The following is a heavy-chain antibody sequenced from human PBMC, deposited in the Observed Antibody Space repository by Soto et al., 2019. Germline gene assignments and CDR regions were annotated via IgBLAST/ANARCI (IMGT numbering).Heavy chain of an antibody. D-gene: IGHD1-26*01. CDR3: ARQQILYFDY. CDR1: GFTFSSYG. J-gene: IGHJ4*02. CDR2: IWYDGSND. V-gene: IGHV3-33*01. Sequence: QAQLVESGGGVVQPGRSLRLSCAASGFTFSSYGMHWVRQAPGKGLEWVAVIWYDGSNDYYGDSVKGRFTISRDNSKNTMYLQMSSLRVEDTAVYYCARQQILYFDYWGQGTLVTVSS.